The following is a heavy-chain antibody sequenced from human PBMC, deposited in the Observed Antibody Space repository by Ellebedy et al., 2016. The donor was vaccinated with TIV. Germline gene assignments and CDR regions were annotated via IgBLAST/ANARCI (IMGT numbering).Heavy chain of an antibody. D-gene: IGHD2-8*01. CDR1: GYTFTSYG. CDR2: ISAYTGNT. Sequence: ASVKVSCKTSGYTFTSYGISWVRQAPGQGLEWIGWISAYTGNTENAQNVQGRLTMSTDPSTSTAYMGLRGLRSDDTAVYYCARDMVQGMVAKYLWFDYWGQGSLVTVSS. V-gene: IGHV1-18*01. J-gene: IGHJ4*02. CDR3: ARDMVQGMVAKYLWFDY.